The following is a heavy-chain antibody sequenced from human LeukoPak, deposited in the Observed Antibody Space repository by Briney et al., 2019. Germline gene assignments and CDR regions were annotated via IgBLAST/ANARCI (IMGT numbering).Heavy chain of an antibody. Sequence: SETPSLTCTVSGYSISSGYYWGWIRQPPGKGLEWIGSIYHSGSTNYNPSLKSRVTISVDKSKNQFSLKLSSVTAADTAVYYCASYGAVAGNFDYWGQGTLVTVSS. J-gene: IGHJ4*02. CDR3: ASYGAVAGNFDY. D-gene: IGHD6-19*01. V-gene: IGHV4-38-2*02. CDR1: GYSISSGYY. CDR2: IYHSGST.